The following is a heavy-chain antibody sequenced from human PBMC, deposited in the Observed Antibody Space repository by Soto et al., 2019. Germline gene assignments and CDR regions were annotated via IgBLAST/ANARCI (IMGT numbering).Heavy chain of an antibody. CDR2: ISYDGSNK. D-gene: IGHD6-19*01. Sequence: PGGSLRLSCAASGFTFSSYAMHWVRQAPGKGLEWVAVISYDGSNKYYADSVKGRFTISRDNSKNTLYLQMNSLKVEDTAIYYCAKAKYFSGWYDFPFDLWGQGSLVTVSS. V-gene: IGHV3-30-3*01. J-gene: IGHJ4*02. CDR1: GFTFSSYA. CDR3: AKAKYFSGWYDFPFDL.